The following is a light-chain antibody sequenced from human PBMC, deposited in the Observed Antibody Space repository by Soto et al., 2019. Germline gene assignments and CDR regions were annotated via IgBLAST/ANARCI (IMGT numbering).Light chain of an antibody. CDR2: SDD. CDR3: VAWDDNLSGLV. V-gene: IGLV1-44*01. CDR1: SSNIERNS. Sequence: QSVLTQPPSASVTPGQSVTISCSGSSSNIERNSVNWYQQLPGAAPKLLIQSDDRRPLGVPDRFSASKSGSSASLAISGLQSEDEADYYCVAWDDNLSGLVFGGGTKVTVL. J-gene: IGLJ3*02.